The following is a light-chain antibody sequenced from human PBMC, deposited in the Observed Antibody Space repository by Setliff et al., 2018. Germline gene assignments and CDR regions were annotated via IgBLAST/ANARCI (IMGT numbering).Light chain of an antibody. CDR1: TSNIGSNP. V-gene: IGLV1-44*01. CDR2: SNN. J-gene: IGLJ1*01. CDR3: EAWDDSLNGYV. Sequence: QSVLTQPPSASGTPGQRITISCSGGTSNIGSNPVNWYQQLPGTAPKLLIYSNNQRPSGVPDRFSGSKSGTSASLAVSGLQSEDEADFYCEAWDDSLNGYVFGSGTKGTVL.